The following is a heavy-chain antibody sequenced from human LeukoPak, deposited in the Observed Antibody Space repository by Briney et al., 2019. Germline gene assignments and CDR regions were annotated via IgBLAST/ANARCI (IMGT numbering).Heavy chain of an antibody. V-gene: IGHV3-15*01. CDR1: GFTFSNAW. CDR2: IKSKTDGGTT. J-gene: IGHJ6*03. Sequence: PGGSLRLSCAASGFTFSNAWMSWVRQAPGKGLEWVGRIKSKTDGGTTDYAAPVKGRFTISRDDSKNTLYLQMNSLKTEDTAVYYCTTDPLHYYYYMDVWGKGTTVTVSS. CDR3: TTDPLHYYYYMDV.